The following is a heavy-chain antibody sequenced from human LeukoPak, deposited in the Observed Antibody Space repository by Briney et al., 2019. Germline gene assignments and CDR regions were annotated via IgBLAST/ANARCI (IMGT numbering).Heavy chain of an antibody. CDR2: ISGSGGST. J-gene: IGHJ4*02. V-gene: IGHV3-23*01. CDR1: GFTFSSYA. D-gene: IGHD2-2*01. CDR3: AKDQPGYCSSTSCRYWGIFDY. Sequence: AGGSLRLSCAASGFTFSSYAMSWVRQAPGKGLEWVSAISGSGGSTYYADSVKGRFTISRDNSKNTLYLQMNSLRAEDTAVYYCAKDQPGYCSSTSCRYWGIFDYWGQGTLITVSS.